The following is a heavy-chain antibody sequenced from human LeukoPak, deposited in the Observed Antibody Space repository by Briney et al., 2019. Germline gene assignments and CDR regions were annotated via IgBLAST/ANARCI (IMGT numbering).Heavy chain of an antibody. D-gene: IGHD2-2*02. CDR3: ARDRYCSSTSCYKHSDY. CDR1: GYTFTNYG. V-gene: IGHV1-18*01. J-gene: IGHJ4*02. CDR2: ISAHNGNT. Sequence: ASVKVSCKASGYTFTNYGISWVRQAPGQGLEWMGWISAHNGNTKNAQKLQGRVTMTTDTSTSTAYMELRSLRSDDTAVYYCARDRYCSSTSCYKHSDYWGQGTLVTVSS.